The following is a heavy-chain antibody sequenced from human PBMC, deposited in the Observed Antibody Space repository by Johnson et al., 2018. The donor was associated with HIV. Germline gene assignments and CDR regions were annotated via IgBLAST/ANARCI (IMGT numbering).Heavy chain of an antibody. CDR3: ARGDDSSAWGAFDI. CDR1: GFTFSDYY. J-gene: IGHJ3*02. CDR2: ISTSDGTI. D-gene: IGHD3-22*01. V-gene: IGHV3-11*04. Sequence: QVQLVESGGGLVQPGGSLRLSCVASGFTFSDYYMTWIRQAPGKGLEWVSYISTSDGTIYSADTVKGRFSISRDNSKNTLYLQMNSLRAEDTAVYYCARGDDSSAWGAFDIWGQGTMVTVSS.